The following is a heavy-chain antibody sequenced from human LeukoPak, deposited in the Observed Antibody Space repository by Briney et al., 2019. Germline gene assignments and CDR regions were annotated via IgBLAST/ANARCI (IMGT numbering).Heavy chain of an antibody. CDR2: ISYSGST. V-gene: IGHV4-61*08. D-gene: IGHD3-9*01. CDR3: ARLGGLRYDAFDI. Sequence: SQTLSLTCTVSGGSISSGGYYWSWIRQPPGKGLEWIGYISYSGSTNYSPSLKSRVTVSVDTSKNQFSLKLRSVTAADTAVYYCARLGGLRYDAFDIWGQGTMVTVSS. J-gene: IGHJ3*02. CDR1: GGSISSGGYY.